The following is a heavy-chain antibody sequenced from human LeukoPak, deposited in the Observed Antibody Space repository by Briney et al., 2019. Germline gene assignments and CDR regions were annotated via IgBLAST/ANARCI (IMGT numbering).Heavy chain of an antibody. CDR1: GYTFTSYA. CDR3: ARVKYSSGWAGSWFDP. J-gene: IGHJ5*02. CDR2: ISAYNGNT. D-gene: IGHD6-25*01. V-gene: IGHV1-18*01. Sequence: ASVKVSCKASGYTFTSYALNWVRQAPGQGLEWMGWISAYNGNTNYAQKLQGRVTMTTDTSTSTAYMELRSLRSDDTAVYYCARVKYSSGWAGSWFDPWGQGTLVTVSS.